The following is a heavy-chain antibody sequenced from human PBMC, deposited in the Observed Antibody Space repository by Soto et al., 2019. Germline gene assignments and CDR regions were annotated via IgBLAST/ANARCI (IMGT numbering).Heavy chain of an antibody. CDR3: AKAPDYYGSGSYYGPFDY. Sequence: GGSLRLSCAASGFTFDAYAMHWVRQAPGKGLEWVSGISWNSGSIGYADSVKGRFTISRDNAKNSLYLQMNSLRAEDTALYYCAKAPDYYGSGSYYGPFDYWGQGTLVTVSS. J-gene: IGHJ4*02. CDR1: GFTFDAYA. D-gene: IGHD3-10*01. V-gene: IGHV3-9*01. CDR2: ISWNSGSI.